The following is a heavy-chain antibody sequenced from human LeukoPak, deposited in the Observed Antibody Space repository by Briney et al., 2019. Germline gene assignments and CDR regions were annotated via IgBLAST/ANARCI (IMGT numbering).Heavy chain of an antibody. CDR3: AKITDTAMDDGYFDY. D-gene: IGHD5-18*01. CDR1: GFTFSYHW. CDR2: IKNDGTVK. V-gene: IGHV3-7*03. J-gene: IGHJ4*02. Sequence: GGSLRLSCAASGFTFSYHWMTWVRQAPGKGLEWVANIKNDGTVKNYVDSVKGRFTISRDNAKNSLYLQMNSLRAEDTAVYYCAKITDTAMDDGYFDYWGQGTLVTVSS.